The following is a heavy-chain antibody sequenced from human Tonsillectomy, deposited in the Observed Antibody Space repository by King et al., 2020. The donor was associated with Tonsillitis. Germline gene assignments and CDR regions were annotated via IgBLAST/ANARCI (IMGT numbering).Heavy chain of an antibody. J-gene: IGHJ3*01. D-gene: IGHD4-11*01. CDR3: ARSRHDYSNYPDAFDL. Sequence: VQLVESGGGLVKPGGSLRLSCAASGFTFSRYTINWVRQAPGKGLEWVSSISDTTSYIYYADSVKGRFTISRDNAKNSLYLQMNSLRAEDTAVYYRARSRHDYSNYPDAFDLWGQGTLVTVSS. CDR1: GFTFSRYT. V-gene: IGHV3-21*01. CDR2: ISDTTSYI.